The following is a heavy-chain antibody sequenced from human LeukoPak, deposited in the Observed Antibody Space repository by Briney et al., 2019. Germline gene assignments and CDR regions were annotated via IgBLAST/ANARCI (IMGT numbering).Heavy chain of an antibody. V-gene: IGHV3-30*18. D-gene: IGHD4-17*01. Sequence: GGSLRLSCAASGFTFSTYGMHWVRQAPGKGLEWVAVISYDGSNKYYADSVKGRFTISRDNSKNTLYLQMNSLRAEDTAVYYCAKEPNDYGDYEYFQHWGQGTLVTVSS. J-gene: IGHJ1*01. CDR3: AKEPNDYGDYEYFQH. CDR1: GFTFSTYG. CDR2: ISYDGSNK.